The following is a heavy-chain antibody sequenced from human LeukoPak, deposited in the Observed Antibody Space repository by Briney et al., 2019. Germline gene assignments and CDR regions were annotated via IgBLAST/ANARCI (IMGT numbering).Heavy chain of an antibody. D-gene: IGHD5-18*01. CDR2: IKQDGSEK. J-gene: IGHJ6*03. V-gene: IGHV3-7*01. CDR3: ARGTAESVRRYYYYMDV. Sequence: GGSLRLSCAASGFTVSSNYMNWVRQAPGKGLEWVANIKQDGSEKYYVDSVKGRFTISRDNAKNSLYLQINSLRAEDTAVYYCARGTAESVRRYYYYMDVWGKGTTVTVSS. CDR1: GFTVSSNY.